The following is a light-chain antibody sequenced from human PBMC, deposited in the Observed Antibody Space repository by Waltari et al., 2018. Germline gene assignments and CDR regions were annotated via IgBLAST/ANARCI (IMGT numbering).Light chain of an antibody. J-gene: IGKJ4*01. V-gene: IGKV1-33*01. CDR3: QQYANLPLT. Sequence: DMQMTQSPSSLSASVGDRVTSTCQASQDIRKNLNWFQQKPGKAPQVLIFDASKSQAAVPSRFSVSGSGTDFAVTISSLQPEYIGTYYCQQYANLPLTFGGGTRVEIK. CDR2: DAS. CDR1: QDIRKN.